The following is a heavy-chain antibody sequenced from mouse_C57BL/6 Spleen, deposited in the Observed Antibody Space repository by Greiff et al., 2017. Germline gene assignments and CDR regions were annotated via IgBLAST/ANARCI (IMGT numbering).Heavy chain of an antibody. J-gene: IGHJ4*01. Sequence: VKLMESGPELVKPGASVKISCKASGYAFSSSWMNWVKQRPGKGLEWIGRIYPGDGDTNYNGKFKGKATLTADKSSSTAYMQLSSLTSEDSAVDVCARWYDYDGDYYAMDYWGQGTSVTVSS. V-gene: IGHV1-82*01. CDR1: GYAFSSSW. CDR3: ARWYDYDGDYYAMDY. CDR2: IYPGDGDT. D-gene: IGHD2-4*01.